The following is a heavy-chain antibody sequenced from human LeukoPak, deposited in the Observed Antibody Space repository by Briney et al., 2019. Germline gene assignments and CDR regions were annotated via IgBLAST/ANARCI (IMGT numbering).Heavy chain of an antibody. CDR3: AREVTMVRAHYYGMDV. D-gene: IGHD3-10*01. CDR1: GYTFTSYD. Sequence: ASVKVSCKASGYTFTSYDINWVRQATGQGLEWMGWMNPNSSNTGYAQKFQGRVTMTRNTSISTAYMELSSLRSEDTAVYYCAREVTMVRAHYYGMDVWGQGTTVTVSS. V-gene: IGHV1-8*01. J-gene: IGHJ6*02. CDR2: MNPNSSNT.